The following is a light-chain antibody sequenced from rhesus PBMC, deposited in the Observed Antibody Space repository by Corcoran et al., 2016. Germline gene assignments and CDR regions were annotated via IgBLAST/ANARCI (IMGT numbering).Light chain of an antibody. CDR2: EAS. J-gene: IGKJ1*01. V-gene: IGKV1-25*01. CDR3: QHYYSTPWT. Sequence: DIQMTQSPSSLSASVGDRVTITCRASQGISNDLAWYQQKPGETPKLLIYEASTLQIGIPSRVSGRGSVTDFTLTISGLQSEDFATYYCQHYYSTPWTFGQGTKVDIK. CDR1: QGISND.